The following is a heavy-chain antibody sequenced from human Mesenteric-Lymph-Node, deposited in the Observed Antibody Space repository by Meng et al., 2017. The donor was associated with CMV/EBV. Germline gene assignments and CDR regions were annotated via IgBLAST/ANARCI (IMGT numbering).Heavy chain of an antibody. CDR2: IYYSGST. CDR3: AREGNQLLGYYYYGMDV. V-gene: IGHV4-59*01. J-gene: IGHJ6*02. D-gene: IGHD2-2*01. Sequence: SENLSLTCTVSGGSISSYYWSWIRQPAGKGLEWIGYIYYSGSTNYNPSLKSRVTISVDTSKNQFSLKLSSVTAADTAVYYCAREGNQLLGYYYYGMDVWGQGTTVTVSS. CDR1: GGSISSYY.